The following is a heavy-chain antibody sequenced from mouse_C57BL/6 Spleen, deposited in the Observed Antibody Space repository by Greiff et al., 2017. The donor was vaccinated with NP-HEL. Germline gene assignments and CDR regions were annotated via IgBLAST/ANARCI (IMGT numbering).Heavy chain of an antibody. Sequence: VKLQESGAELARPGASVKLSCKASGYTFTSYGISWVKQRTGQGLEWIGEIYPRSGNTYYNEKFKGKATLTADKSSSTAYMELRSLTSEDSAVYFCANDYYGRSSDYWGQGTTLTVSS. D-gene: IGHD1-1*01. CDR1: GYTFTSYG. CDR2: IYPRSGNT. J-gene: IGHJ2*01. CDR3: ANDYYGRSSDY. V-gene: IGHV1-81*01.